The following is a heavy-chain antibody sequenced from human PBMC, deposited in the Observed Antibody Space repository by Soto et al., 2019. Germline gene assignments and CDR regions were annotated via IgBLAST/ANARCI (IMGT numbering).Heavy chain of an antibody. Sequence: SVKVSCKASGGTFSSYAISWVRQAPGQGLEWMGGIIPIFGIANYAQKFQGRVTITADESTSTAYMELSSLRSEDTAVYYCARAVGSYQSFYFDYWGQGTLVTVSS. J-gene: IGHJ4*02. D-gene: IGHD1-26*01. CDR3: ARAVGSYQSFYFDY. CDR2: IIPIFGIA. CDR1: GGTFSSYA. V-gene: IGHV1-69*13.